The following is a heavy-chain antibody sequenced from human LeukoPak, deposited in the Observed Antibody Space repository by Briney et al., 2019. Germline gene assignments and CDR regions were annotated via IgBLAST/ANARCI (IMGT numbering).Heavy chain of an antibody. Sequence: GESLKISCKGSGYSFTSYWIGWVRQMPGKGLEWMGIIYPADSDIRYSPSFQGQVTISADKSISTAYLQWSSLKASDTAMYYCARQEYCSGGSCYTWFDPWGQGTLVTVSS. V-gene: IGHV5-51*01. J-gene: IGHJ5*02. CDR2: IYPADSDI. D-gene: IGHD2-15*01. CDR3: ARQEYCSGGSCYTWFDP. CDR1: GYSFTSYW.